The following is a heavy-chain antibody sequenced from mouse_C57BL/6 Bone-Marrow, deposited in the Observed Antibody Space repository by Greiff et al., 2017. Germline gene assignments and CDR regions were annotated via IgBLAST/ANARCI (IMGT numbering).Heavy chain of an antibody. CDR2: IDPSVSEI. J-gene: IGHJ3*01. V-gene: IGHV1-52*01. CDR1: GYTFTSYW. D-gene: IGHD4-1*01. Sequence: VKLMESGAELVRPGSSVKLSCKASGYTFTSYWMHWVKQRPIQGLEWIVNIDPSVSEIPYNQKFKDKATLTVDKSSSTAYMQLSSLTAEDSAVYYCARGLGRSWGQGTLVTVAA. CDR3: ARGLGRS.